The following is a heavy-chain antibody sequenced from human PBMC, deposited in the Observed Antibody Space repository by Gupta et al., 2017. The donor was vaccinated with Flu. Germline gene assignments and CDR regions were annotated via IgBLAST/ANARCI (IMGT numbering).Heavy chain of an antibody. V-gene: IGHV4-39*01. Sequence: LQLQESGPGLVKPSETLSLTCTFSGGSTSSGTYYWGCIRQPPGKGLEWIGSFYPSGRTFCNPSLKSRVTISLDTSRNQFYLRLTSVTAADTAVYYCGRAPHSGGQGTLVAVSS. J-gene: IGHJ5*01. CDR2: FYPSGRT. CDR3: GRAPHS. CDR1: GGSTSSGTYY.